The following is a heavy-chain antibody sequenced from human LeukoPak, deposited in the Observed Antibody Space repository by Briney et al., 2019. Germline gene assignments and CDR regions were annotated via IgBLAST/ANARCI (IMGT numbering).Heavy chain of an antibody. J-gene: IGHJ3*02. CDR3: ARDSSQAFDI. D-gene: IGHD6-13*01. Sequence: EAAVKVSCKASGGTFSSYAISWVRQAPGQGLEWMGGIIPIFGTANYAQKFQGRVTITADESTSTAYMELSSLRSEDTALYYCARDSSQAFDIWGQGTMVTVSS. V-gene: IGHV1-69*13. CDR2: IIPIFGTA. CDR1: GGTFSSYA.